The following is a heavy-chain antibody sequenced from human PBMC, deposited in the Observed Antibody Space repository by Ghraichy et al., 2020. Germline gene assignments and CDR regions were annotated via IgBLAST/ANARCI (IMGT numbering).Heavy chain of an antibody. D-gene: IGHD3-10*01. CDR3: AKDAQLLSHLNWFDP. Sequence: GGSLRLSCTASGFTFSSYAMSWVRQAPGKGLEWVSAISGSGGSTYYADSVKGRFTISRDNSKNTLYLQMNSLRAEDTAVYYCAKDAQLLSHLNWFDPWGQGTLVTVSS. CDR1: GFTFSSYA. V-gene: IGHV3-23*01. CDR2: ISGSGGST. J-gene: IGHJ5*02.